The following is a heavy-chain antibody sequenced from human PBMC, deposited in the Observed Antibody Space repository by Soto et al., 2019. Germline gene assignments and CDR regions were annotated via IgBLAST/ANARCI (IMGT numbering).Heavy chain of an antibody. CDR2: INAGNGNT. D-gene: IGHD3-22*01. V-gene: IGHV1-3*01. CDR3: ARGDYYDIHDY. CDR1: GYTFTYYS. Sequence: QVQLVQSGAEVKKPGASVKVSCKASGYTFTYYSIHWERQAPGQRLEWMGWINAGNGNTKYSQKFQGRVTITRDTSASTAYMELSSLRSEDTAVYYCARGDYYDIHDYWGQGTLVTVSS. J-gene: IGHJ4*02.